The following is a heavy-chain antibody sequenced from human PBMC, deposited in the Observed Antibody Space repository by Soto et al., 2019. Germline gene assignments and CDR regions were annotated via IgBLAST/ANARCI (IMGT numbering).Heavy chain of an antibody. Sequence: PGGSLRLSCVASGFTFSGYGMHWVRQAPGKGLEWVAVISYEGSNKYYADSVKGRFTISRDNSINTMYLEMNSLSAEDTAVYYCEKDRKTIFGVVPFSGGMDVWGQGTTVTVSS. CDR2: ISYEGSNK. V-gene: IGHV3-30*18. CDR3: EKDRKTIFGVVPFSGGMDV. D-gene: IGHD3-3*01. J-gene: IGHJ6*02. CDR1: GFTFSGYG.